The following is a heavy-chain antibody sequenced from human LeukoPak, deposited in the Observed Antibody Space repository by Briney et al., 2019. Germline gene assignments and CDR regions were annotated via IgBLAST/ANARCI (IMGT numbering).Heavy chain of an antibody. D-gene: IGHD1-26*01. CDR2: IYTSGST. CDR1: GGSISSGSYY. V-gene: IGHV4-61*02. J-gene: IGHJ4*02. CDR3: ARGIGRN. Sequence: SQTLSLTCTVSGGSISSGSYYWRWIRQPAGKGLEWIGRIYTSGSTNYNPSLKSRVTISVDTSKNQFSLKLSSVTAADTAVYYCARGIGRNWGQGTLVTVSS.